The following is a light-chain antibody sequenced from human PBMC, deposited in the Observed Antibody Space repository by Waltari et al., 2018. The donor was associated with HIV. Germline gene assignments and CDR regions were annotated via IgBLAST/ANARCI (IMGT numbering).Light chain of an antibody. V-gene: IGKV3-20*01. J-gene: IGKJ1*01. CDR3: QFYGVSPGT. Sequence: EIVLTQSPGTLSLSPGERATLSCGASQSLRGAYLGWHQQKPGQPPRLLIYGTSNRATGIPDRFSGTGSETNFTLIITRLEPEDFAVYYCQFYGVSPGTFGQGTKVEIK. CDR2: GTS. CDR1: QSLRGAY.